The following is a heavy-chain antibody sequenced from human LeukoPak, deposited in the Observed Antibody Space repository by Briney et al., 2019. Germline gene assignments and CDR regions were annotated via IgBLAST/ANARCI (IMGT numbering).Heavy chain of an antibody. J-gene: IGHJ4*02. D-gene: IGHD6-13*01. CDR2: IYYSGST. CDR1: GFTFDDYG. CDR3: ASQIAAAGPYFDY. V-gene: IGHV4-38-2*01. Sequence: NSGGSLRLSCAASGFTFDDYGMSWIRQPPGKGLEWIGSIYYSGSTYYNPSLKSRVTISVDTSKNQFSLKLSSVTAADTAVYYCASQIAAAGPYFDYWGQGTLVTVSS.